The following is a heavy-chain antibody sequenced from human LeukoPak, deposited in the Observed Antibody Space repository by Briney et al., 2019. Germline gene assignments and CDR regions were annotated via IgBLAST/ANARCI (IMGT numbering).Heavy chain of an antibody. CDR1: GGSISSYY. V-gene: IGHV4-59*01. D-gene: IGHD3-3*01. Sequence: SETLSLTCTVSGGSISSYYWSWIRQPPGKGLEWIGYIYYSGSTNYNPSLKSRVTISVDTSKNQFSLKLSSVTAADMAVYYCARARDFWSGYHDYWGQGTLVTVSS. CDR2: IYYSGST. CDR3: ARARDFWSGYHDY. J-gene: IGHJ4*02.